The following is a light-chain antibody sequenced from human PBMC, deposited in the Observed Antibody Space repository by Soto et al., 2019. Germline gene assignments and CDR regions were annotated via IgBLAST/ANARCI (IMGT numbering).Light chain of an antibody. CDR3: QHYNHLPLT. J-gene: IGKJ4*01. CDR2: GAS. Sequence: EIVMTQSPATLYVSPGEGATLSCRASQSVSSNLAWYQQKACQAPRLLIYGASTRAAGIPPRFSGSGSGTDFALTISSLQSEDFAVYYCQHYNHLPLTFGGGTMVEIK. CDR1: QSVSSN. V-gene: IGKV3-15*01.